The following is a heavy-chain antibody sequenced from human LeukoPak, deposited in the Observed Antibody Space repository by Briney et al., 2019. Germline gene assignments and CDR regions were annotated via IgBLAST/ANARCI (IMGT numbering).Heavy chain of an antibody. CDR2: IYTGGTT. V-gene: IGHV3-66*01. Sequence: PGGSLRLSCAASGFTVSSSNYMNWVRQAPGKGLEWVSGIYTGGTTYYTDSVKGRLTISRDNPNNTLYLQMHSLRAEDTAVYYCAREISRFGIWGQGTLVTVSS. D-gene: IGHD3-16*01. J-gene: IGHJ4*02. CDR3: AREISRFGI. CDR1: GFTVSSSNY.